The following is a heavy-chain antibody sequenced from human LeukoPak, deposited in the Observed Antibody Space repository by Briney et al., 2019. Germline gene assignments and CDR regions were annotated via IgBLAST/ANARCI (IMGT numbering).Heavy chain of an antibody. CDR1: GSIFTSYW. J-gene: IGHJ3*02. D-gene: IGHD3-22*01. Sequence: CEXAGSIFTSYWXGWGRQVPGKGVEGMGMIYPGYSSTRYSPSFQAHVTISAHNSLSTASLQWSSLKASDTAMYYCARPITMIVVGAFDTWGQGTMVTVSS. CDR2: IYPGYSST. CDR3: ARPITMIVVGAFDT. V-gene: IGHV5-51*01.